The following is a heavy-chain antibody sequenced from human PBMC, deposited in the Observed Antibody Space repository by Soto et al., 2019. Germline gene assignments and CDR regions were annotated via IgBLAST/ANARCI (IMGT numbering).Heavy chain of an antibody. D-gene: IGHD2-2*01. CDR3: AKGGPDIVVVPAAMGFYYYYMDV. CDR2: IRGSGGIT. CDR1: GLSISCYP. J-gene: IGHJ6*03. V-gene: IGHV3-23*01. Sequence: GGPLLLSCSASGLSISCYPMSWIRKAAHKEQESVTAIRGSGGITYYADSVKGRFTSSLDNSKNTLYLKMNSLRGEDTDVYYCAKGGPDIVVVPAAMGFYYYYMDVWGKGTTVTVSS.